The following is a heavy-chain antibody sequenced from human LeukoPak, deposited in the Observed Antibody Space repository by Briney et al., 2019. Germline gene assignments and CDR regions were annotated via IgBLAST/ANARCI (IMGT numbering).Heavy chain of an antibody. D-gene: IGHD6-25*01. V-gene: IGHV4-59*01. Sequence: SETLSLTCTVSGGSISSYYWNWIRQPPGKGLEWIGYIYYSGNTNYSPSLKGRVTISVDTSKNQFSLDLTSVTAADTAVYYCAREWSSGWAEFDYWGQGTLVTVSS. CDR3: AREWSSGWAEFDY. CDR2: IYYSGNT. J-gene: IGHJ4*02. CDR1: GGSISSYY.